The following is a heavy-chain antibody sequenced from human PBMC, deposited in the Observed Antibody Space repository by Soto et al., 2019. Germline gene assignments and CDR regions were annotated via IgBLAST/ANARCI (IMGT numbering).Heavy chain of an antibody. V-gene: IGHV4-59*01. J-gene: IGHJ4*02. CDR2: VYCTGST. CDR3: ARSVAVPGAHIDY. CDR1: GGSISGSY. Sequence: KPSETLSLTCSASGGSISGSYWSWIRQSPGKGLEWLGYVYCTGSTNYSPSFRSRVSISVDTSKNEFSLRLSSVTAADTAVYFCARSVAVPGAHIDYWGQGTQVTVPS. D-gene: IGHD6-19*01.